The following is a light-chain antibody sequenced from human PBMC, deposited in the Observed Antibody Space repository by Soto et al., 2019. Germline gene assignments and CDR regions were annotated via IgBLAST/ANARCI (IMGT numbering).Light chain of an antibody. CDR1: QSINTF. CDR3: QQTYSFPRA. J-gene: IGKJ3*01. V-gene: IGKV1-39*01. Sequence: DIQMTQSPSSLSASVEDRVTITCRASQSINTFLNWYQQKPGKAPQLLIYAASRLQSEVPSRFSGSGSGTDFTLTISSLQPEDFATYYCQQTYSFPRAFGPGTKVDV. CDR2: AAS.